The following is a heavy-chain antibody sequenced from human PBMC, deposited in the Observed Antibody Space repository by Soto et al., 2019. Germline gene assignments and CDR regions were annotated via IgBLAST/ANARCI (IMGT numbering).Heavy chain of an antibody. CDR3: AAREILTILDAFDI. CDR2: INAGNGNT. V-gene: IGHV1-3*01. D-gene: IGHD3-3*01. J-gene: IGHJ3*02. Sequence: ASVKVSCKASGYTFTSYAMHWVRQAPGQRLEWMGWINAGNGNTKYSQKFQERVTITRDMSTSTAYMELSSLRSEDTAVYYCAAREILTILDAFDIWGQGTMVTVSS. CDR1: GYTFTSYA.